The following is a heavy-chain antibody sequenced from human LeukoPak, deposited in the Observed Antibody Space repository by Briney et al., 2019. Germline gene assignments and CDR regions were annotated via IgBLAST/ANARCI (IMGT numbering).Heavy chain of an antibody. D-gene: IGHD6-13*01. Sequence: GESLKISCKGSGYNFSNYGIGWVRQMPGKGLEWMGLIYPGDSHAIYSPSFQGQVTISADKSISAAYLQWSSLKASDTAMYYCARHGVGAGLAAAYIWGQGTLLTVSS. V-gene: IGHV5-51*01. J-gene: IGHJ4*02. CDR3: ARHGVGAGLAAAYI. CDR1: GYNFSNYG. CDR2: IYPGDSHA.